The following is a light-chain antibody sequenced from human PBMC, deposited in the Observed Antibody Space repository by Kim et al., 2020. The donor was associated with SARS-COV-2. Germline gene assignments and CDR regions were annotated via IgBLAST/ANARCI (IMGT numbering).Light chain of an antibody. CDR2: DVS. CDR1: SSDVGGYNY. Sequence: GQSISISCTGSSSDVGGYNYVSWYQQHPGKAPKLIIYDVSNRPSGVSNCFSGSKSGNTASLTISGLQAEDEADYFCSSYTSSITLVFGGGTQLTVL. CDR3: SSYTSSITLV. V-gene: IGLV2-14*03. J-gene: IGLJ2*01.